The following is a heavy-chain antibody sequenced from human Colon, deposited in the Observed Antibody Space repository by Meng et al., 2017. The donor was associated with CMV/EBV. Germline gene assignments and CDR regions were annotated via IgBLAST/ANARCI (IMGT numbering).Heavy chain of an antibody. J-gene: IGHJ4*02. D-gene: IGHD5-24*01. V-gene: IGHV5-51*01. CDR2: IYPNDYDT. CDR3: ARQMATITDYDY. Sequence: CKASGSPFTANWVAWVRQMPGEGLEWMGIIYPNDYDTRYSPAFQGQVTISADKSTNTAYLQWSSLKASDTATYFCARQMATITDYDYWGQGTLVTVSS. CDR1: GSPFTANW.